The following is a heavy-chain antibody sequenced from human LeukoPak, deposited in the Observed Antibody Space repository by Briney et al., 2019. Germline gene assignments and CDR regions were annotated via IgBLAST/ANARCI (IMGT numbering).Heavy chain of an antibody. CDR2: IIPIFGTA. CDR3: ARETEYYYDSSGYYPLDY. D-gene: IGHD3-22*01. CDR1: GGTFGSYA. Sequence: SVKVSCKASGGTFGSYAISWVRQAPGQGLEWMGGIIPIFGTANYAQKFQGRVTITTDESTSTAYMELSSLRSEDTAVYYCARETEYYYDSSGYYPLDYWGQGTLVTVSS. J-gene: IGHJ4*02. V-gene: IGHV1-69*05.